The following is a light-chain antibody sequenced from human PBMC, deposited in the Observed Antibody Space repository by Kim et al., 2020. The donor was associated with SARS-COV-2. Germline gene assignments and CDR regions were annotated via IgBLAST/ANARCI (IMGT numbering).Light chain of an antibody. V-gene: IGLV1-47*02. J-gene: IGLJ3*02. Sequence: RVSIASSESCSNIGSNNGCWFQHLPGTAAEVVIYVNNQRPSGVPDRFSGSKSGTSAALAISGLRSEDEADYYCAAWDDRLSGSWVFGGGTQLTVL. CDR3: AAWDDRLSGSWV. CDR2: VNN. CDR1: CSNIGSNN.